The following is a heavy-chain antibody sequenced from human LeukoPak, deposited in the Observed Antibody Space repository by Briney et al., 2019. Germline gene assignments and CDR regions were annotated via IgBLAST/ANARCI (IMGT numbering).Heavy chain of an antibody. CDR2: IIPIFGTA. J-gene: IGHJ6*03. CDR1: GGTFSNNA. CDR3: ATSGYHNSFGVNYYYYMDV. Sequence: GASMKLPGKASGGTFSNNAISWVRQAPGQGLEWMGGIIPIFGTADYPQKFQDRVTITADESTSTAYMELSSLRSEDTAVYYCATSGYHNSFGVNYYYYMDVWDNGTTVNVSS. V-gene: IGHV1-69*01. D-gene: IGHD4-23*01.